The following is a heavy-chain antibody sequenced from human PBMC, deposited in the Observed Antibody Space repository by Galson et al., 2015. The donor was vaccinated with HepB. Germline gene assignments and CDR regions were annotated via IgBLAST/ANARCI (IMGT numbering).Heavy chain of an antibody. J-gene: IGHJ4*02. Sequence: SLRLSCAASGFTFGDYAMSWVRQAPGKGLEWVGFIRSKAYGGTTEYAASVKGRFTISRDDSKSIAYLQMNGLKTEDTAVYYCTRGKGVPYSSSWYPDYWGQGTLVTVSS. CDR1: GFTFGDYA. D-gene: IGHD6-13*01. CDR2: IRSKAYGGTT. CDR3: TRGKGVPYSSSWYPDY. V-gene: IGHV3-49*04.